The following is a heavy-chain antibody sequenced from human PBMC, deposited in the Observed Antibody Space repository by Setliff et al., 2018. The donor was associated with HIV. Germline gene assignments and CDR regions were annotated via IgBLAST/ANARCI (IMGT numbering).Heavy chain of an antibody. D-gene: IGHD7-27*01. CDR3: ARQGNWEFDY. CDR2: ITSGSTYV. CDR1: GFTFTDYT. Sequence: PGGSLRLSCAASGFTFTDYTMNWVRQAPGKGLEWVSSITSGSTYVNYADSVKGRFSISRDNSKNSLYLQMISLRAEETALYYCARQGNWEFDYWGQGTLVTVSS. J-gene: IGHJ4*02. V-gene: IGHV3-21*01.